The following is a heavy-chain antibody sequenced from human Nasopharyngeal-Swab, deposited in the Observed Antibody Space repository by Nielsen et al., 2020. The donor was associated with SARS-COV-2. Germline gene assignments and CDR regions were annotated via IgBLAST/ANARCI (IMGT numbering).Heavy chain of an antibody. CDR3: ARVDDIVVVVAATLHQYFQH. J-gene: IGHJ1*01. V-gene: IGHV4-34*01. Sequence: SETLSLTCAVYGGSFSGYYWSWIRQPPGKGLEWIGEINHSGSTNYNPSLKSRVTISVDTSKNQFSLKLSSVTAADTAVYYCARVDDIVVVVAATLHQYFQHWGQGTLVTVSS. D-gene: IGHD2-15*01. CDR2: INHSGST. CDR1: GGSFSGYY.